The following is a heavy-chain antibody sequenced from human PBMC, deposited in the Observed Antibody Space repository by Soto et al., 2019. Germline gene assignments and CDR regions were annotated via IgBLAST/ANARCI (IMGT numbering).Heavy chain of an antibody. J-gene: IGHJ5*01. CDR2: IYPADSDT. CDR1: GYTFRSPW. V-gene: IGHV5-51*01. Sequence: GESLKISCKGSGYTFRSPWIGWVRQMPGRGLEWMGVIYPADSDTRYSPSFQGQVTISADKSINTAYLQWSDLKTSDTAMYYCARNDYNGDSVDSWGQGTLVTVSS. CDR3: ARNDYNGDSVDS. D-gene: IGHD2-21*02.